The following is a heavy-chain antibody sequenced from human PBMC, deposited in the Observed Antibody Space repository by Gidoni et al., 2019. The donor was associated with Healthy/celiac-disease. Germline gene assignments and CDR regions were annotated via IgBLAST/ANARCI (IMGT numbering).Heavy chain of an antibody. Sequence: QVQLVQSGAEVKKPGASVKVSCKASGYPFHSSYLHWVRQAPGQGVEWMGIIDPSGGSTSYAQKFQGRVTMTRDTSTSTVYMELSSLRSEDTAVYYCARSYYDSSGYYPTLYYYYGMDVWGQGTTVTVSS. J-gene: IGHJ6*02. D-gene: IGHD3-22*01. V-gene: IGHV1-46*02. CDR3: ARSYYDSSGYYPTLYYYYGMDV. CDR1: GYPFHSSY. CDR2: IDPSGGST.